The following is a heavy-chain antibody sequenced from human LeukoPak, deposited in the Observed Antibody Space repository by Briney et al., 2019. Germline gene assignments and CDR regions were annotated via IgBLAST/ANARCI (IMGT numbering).Heavy chain of an antibody. D-gene: IGHD6-19*01. J-gene: IGHJ4*02. CDR1: GGSFSGYY. CDR2: INHSGST. Sequence: SETLSLTCAVYGGSFSGYYWSWIRQPPGKGLEWIGEINHSGSTNYNPSLKSRVTISVDTSKNQFSLKLSSVTAADTAVYYCARDTIAVAGFDYWGQGTLVTVSS. CDR3: ARDTIAVAGFDY. V-gene: IGHV4-34*01.